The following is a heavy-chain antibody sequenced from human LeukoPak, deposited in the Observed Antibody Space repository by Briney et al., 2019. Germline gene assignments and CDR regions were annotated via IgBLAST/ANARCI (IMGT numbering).Heavy chain of an antibody. CDR3: AREGLGELTLDY. D-gene: IGHD3-16*01. CDR1: GYTFTSYG. Sequence: ASVKVSCKASGYTFTSYGISWVRQAPGQGLEWTGWISTYNGVTNYAQKLQGRVTMTTDTSTNTAYMELRSLRSDDTAVYYCAREGLGELTLDYWGQGTLVTVSS. V-gene: IGHV1-18*01. J-gene: IGHJ4*02. CDR2: ISTYNGVT.